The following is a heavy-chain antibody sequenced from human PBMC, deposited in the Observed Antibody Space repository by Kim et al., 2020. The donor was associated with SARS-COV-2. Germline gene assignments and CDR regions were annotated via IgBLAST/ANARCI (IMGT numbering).Heavy chain of an antibody. CDR1: GFTFSSYW. CDR2: IKQDGSDK. J-gene: IGHJ3*02. V-gene: IGHV3-7*01. Sequence: GGSLRLSCAASGFTFSSYWMSWVRQAPGKGLEWVANIKQDGSDKYYVDSVRGRFTISRDNARNSLYLHMNSLRAEDTAVYYCARQYSSGYYGGPYDAFDIWGQGTMVTVSS. CDR3: ARQYSSGYYGGPYDAFDI. D-gene: IGHD6-19*01.